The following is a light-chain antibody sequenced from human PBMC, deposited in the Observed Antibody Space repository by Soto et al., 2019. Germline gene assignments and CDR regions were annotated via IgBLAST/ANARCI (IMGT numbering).Light chain of an antibody. Sequence: QSARTQPASVSRSPGQSITISCTGTSSGVGHYNCVSWYQQHPGKAPKLMIYDVSNRPSGVSNRFSGSKSGNTASLTISGLQAEDEADYYCSSCTSSSTLVVFGGGTKLTFL. CDR1: SSGVGHYNC. CDR3: SSCTSSSTLVV. J-gene: IGLJ2*01. CDR2: DVS. V-gene: IGLV2-14*01.